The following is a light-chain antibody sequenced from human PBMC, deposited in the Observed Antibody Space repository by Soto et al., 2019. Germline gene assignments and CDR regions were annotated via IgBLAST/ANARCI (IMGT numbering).Light chain of an antibody. CDR1: RSDVGGYNY. CDR3: CSYTSSDTHLL. Sequence: QSALTQPASVSGSPGQSITIACTGSRSDVGGYNYVSWYQQHPGKAPKLLIYEVINRPSGVSSRFSGSKSGNTASLTISGLQAEDEADYYCCSYTSSDTHLLFGGGTKLTVL. J-gene: IGLJ2*01. CDR2: EVI. V-gene: IGLV2-14*01.